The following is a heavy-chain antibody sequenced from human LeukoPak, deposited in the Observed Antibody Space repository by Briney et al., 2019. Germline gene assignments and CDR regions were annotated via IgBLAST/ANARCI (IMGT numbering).Heavy chain of an antibody. Sequence: SETLSLTCAVSGVSFNDYYWSWVRQTPGKGLEWIGEINHSGYTNDSPSLKSRVTISIDTSRKQFSLNLRSVTVADTGIYYCTRMTTGHDYWGQGTLVTVSS. CDR3: TRMTTGHDY. J-gene: IGHJ4*02. CDR2: INHSGYT. V-gene: IGHV4-34*01. D-gene: IGHD4-17*01. CDR1: GVSFNDYY.